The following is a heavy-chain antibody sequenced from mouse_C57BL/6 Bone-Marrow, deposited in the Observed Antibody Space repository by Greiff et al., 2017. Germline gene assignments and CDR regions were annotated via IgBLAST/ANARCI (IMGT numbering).Heavy chain of an antibody. CDR1: GFNIKDDY. CDR3: TRKGYGNYRFAY. CDR2: IDPENGDT. D-gene: IGHD2-10*02. V-gene: IGHV14-4*01. Sequence: VQLKESGAELVRPGASVKLSCTASGFNIKDDYMHWVKQRPEQGLEWIGWIDPENGDTEYASKFQGKATITADTSSTTAYLQLSSLTSEDTAVYYCTRKGYGNYRFAYWGQGTLVTVSA. J-gene: IGHJ3*01.